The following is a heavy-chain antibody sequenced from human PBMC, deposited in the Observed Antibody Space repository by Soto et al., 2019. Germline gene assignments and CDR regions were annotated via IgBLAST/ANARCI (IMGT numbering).Heavy chain of an antibody. Sequence: SETLSLTCTVSCGSISSSRYYWGWIRQPPGKGLEWIGSIYYSGSTYYNPSLKSRVTISVDTSKNQFSLKLSSVTAADTAVYYCARYLRGSDYDSSGIDYWGQGTLVTVSS. J-gene: IGHJ4*02. CDR3: ARYLRGSDYDSSGIDY. CDR2: IYYSGST. CDR1: CGSISSSRYY. D-gene: IGHD3-22*01. V-gene: IGHV4-39*01.